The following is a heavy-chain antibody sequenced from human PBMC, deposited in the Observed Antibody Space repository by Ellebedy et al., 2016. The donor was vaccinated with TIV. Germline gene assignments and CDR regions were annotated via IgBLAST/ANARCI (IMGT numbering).Heavy chain of an antibody. CDR1: GGTFSSYA. J-gene: IGHJ5*02. V-gene: IGHV1-2*02. CDR2: TNPNSGGT. Sequence: ASVKVSCKASGGTFSSYAISWVRQAPGQGLEWMGWTNPNSGGTNYAQKFQGRVTMTRDTSISTAYMELSRLRSDDTAVYYCARGPYEGYCSGGSCYVDDHWGQGTLVTVSS. CDR3: ARGPYEGYCSGGSCYVDDH. D-gene: IGHD2-15*01.